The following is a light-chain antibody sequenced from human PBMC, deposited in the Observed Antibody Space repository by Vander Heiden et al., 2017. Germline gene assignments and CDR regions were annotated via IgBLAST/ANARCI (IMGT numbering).Light chain of an antibody. V-gene: IGLV2-11*01. CDR2: DVS. CDR1: SGDVGGYNY. CDR3: CSYAGSYTYV. J-gene: IGLJ1*01. Sequence: QSALTQPRPVSGSPGQSVTISCTGTSGDVGGYNYVSWYQQHPGKAPKLMIYDVSKRPSGVPDRFSGSKSGNTASLIISGLQAEDEADYYCCSYAGSYTYVFGTGTKVTVL.